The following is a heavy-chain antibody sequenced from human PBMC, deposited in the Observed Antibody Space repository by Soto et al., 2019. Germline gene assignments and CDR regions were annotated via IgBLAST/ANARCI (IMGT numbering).Heavy chain of an antibody. Sequence: QVQLVQSGAEVKKPGASVKVSCKASGYSFTDYHIHWVRQAPGQVLEWLGRINPKSGGTSTAQKFQGWVTMTTDTSISTASMELTRLTSDDTPIYYCARGDSTDCSNGVCSFFYNHDMDVWGQGTTVTVSS. J-gene: IGHJ6*02. V-gene: IGHV1-2*04. D-gene: IGHD2-8*01. CDR2: INPKSGGT. CDR3: ARGDSTDCSNGVCSFFYNHDMDV. CDR1: GYSFTDYH.